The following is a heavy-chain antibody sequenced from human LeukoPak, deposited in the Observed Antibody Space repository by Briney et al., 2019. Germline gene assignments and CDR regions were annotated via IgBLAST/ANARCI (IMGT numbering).Heavy chain of an antibody. D-gene: IGHD4-23*01. Sequence: SETLSLTCAVSGGSFSGYYWTWIRQPPGKGLEWIGEINHSGSANYNPSLMSRVTISLDTSKNHFSLNLSSVTAADTAVYYCARMTPTTVVTHDYYGGMDVWGQGTTVTVSS. CDR3: ARMTPTTVVTHDYYGGMDV. J-gene: IGHJ6*02. V-gene: IGHV4-34*01. CDR2: INHSGSA. CDR1: GGSFSGYY.